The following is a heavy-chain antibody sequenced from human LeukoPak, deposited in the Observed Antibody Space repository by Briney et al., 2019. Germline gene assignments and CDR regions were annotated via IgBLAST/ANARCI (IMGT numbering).Heavy chain of an antibody. D-gene: IGHD1-1*01. CDR1: GGSISSGTYY. Sequence: PSETLSLTCTVSGGSISSGTYYWNWIRQPAGKGLEWIGRIYTSGSTYYNPSLKSRVTISVDTSKNHFSLKVNSVTAADTAVYYCARAPNWKHFDYWGQGTLVTVSS. CDR2: IYTSGST. J-gene: IGHJ4*02. V-gene: IGHV4-61*02. CDR3: ARAPNWKHFDY.